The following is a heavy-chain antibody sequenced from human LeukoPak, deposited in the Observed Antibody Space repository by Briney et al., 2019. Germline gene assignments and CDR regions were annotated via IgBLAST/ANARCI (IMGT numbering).Heavy chain of an antibody. D-gene: IGHD6-19*01. J-gene: IGHJ4*02. CDR1: GVSISSYY. Sequence: PSETLSLTCTVSGVSISSYYWSWIRQPPGKGLEWIGYIYYSGSTNYNPSLKSRVTISVDTSKNQFSLKLSSVTAADTAVYYCASGSSGWYGFDYWGQGTLVTVSS. CDR2: IYYSGST. CDR3: ASGSSGWYGFDY. V-gene: IGHV4-59*01.